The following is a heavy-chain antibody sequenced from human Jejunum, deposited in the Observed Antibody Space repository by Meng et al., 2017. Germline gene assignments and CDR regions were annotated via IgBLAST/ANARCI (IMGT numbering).Heavy chain of an antibody. CDR2: INTNTGNP. V-gene: IGHV7-4-1*02. CDR3: ARVAPSGYRYFDY. Sequence: QVKLVHSGSECQKPGPSVTVSCKASGYTFINYAMNWVRQAPGQGLEWMGWINTNTGNPTYAQGFTRRFVFSLDTSFRTAYLQISSLKAEDTAVYYCARVAPSGYRYFDYWGQGTLVTVSS. CDR1: GYTFINYA. J-gene: IGHJ4*02. D-gene: IGHD3-3*01.